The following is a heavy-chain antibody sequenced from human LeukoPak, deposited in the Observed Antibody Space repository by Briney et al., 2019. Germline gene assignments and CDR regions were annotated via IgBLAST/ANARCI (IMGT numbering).Heavy chain of an antibody. J-gene: IGHJ4*02. CDR3: AKEIGSGWYPHYFDY. Sequence: TGGSLRLSCAASGFTFSSYAMSWVRQAPGKGLEWVSAISGSGGSTYYADSVKGRVTISRDNSKSTLYLQMNSLRAEDTAVYYCAKEIGSGWYPHYFDYWGQGTLVTVSS. D-gene: IGHD6-19*01. CDR2: ISGSGGST. CDR1: GFTFSSYA. V-gene: IGHV3-23*01.